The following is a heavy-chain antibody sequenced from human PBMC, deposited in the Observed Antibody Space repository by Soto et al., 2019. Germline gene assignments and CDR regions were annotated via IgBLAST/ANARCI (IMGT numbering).Heavy chain of an antibody. CDR2: ISSSSTI. CDR1: GFTFSTYS. J-gene: IGHJ4*02. Sequence: EVQLVESGGDLVQPGGSLRLSCAASGFTFSTYSMNWVRQAPGKGLEWVSSISSSSTIYYADSVKGRFTISRDNVQNSLYLQMRSLRAEDTAVYYCARGRGSGWTFDYWGQGTLVTVSS. D-gene: IGHD6-19*01. V-gene: IGHV3-48*01. CDR3: ARGRGSGWTFDY.